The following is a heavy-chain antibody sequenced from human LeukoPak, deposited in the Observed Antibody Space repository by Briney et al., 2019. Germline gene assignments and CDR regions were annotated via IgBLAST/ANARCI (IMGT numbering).Heavy chain of an antibody. CDR3: VKKVVVGATSPYSDFQD. V-gene: IGHV3-23*01. D-gene: IGHD1-26*01. CDR2: ISGSGVTT. Sequence: SGGSLRLSCIASEFTFSSYAMGWVRQAPGKGLDWVSAISGSGVTTHYAGSVQGRFSISRDNSKNTLYLQMNSLRVEDTALYYCVKKVVVGATSPYSDFQDWGQGTLVTVSS. J-gene: IGHJ1*01. CDR1: EFTFSSYA.